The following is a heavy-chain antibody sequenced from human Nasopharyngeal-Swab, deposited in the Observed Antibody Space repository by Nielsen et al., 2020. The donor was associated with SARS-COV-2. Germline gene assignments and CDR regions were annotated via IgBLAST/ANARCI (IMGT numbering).Heavy chain of an antibody. Sequence: GGSLRLSCAASGFTFSSYSMNWVRQAPGKGLEWVANIKQDGSEKYHVDSVKGRFTISRDNAENSLYLQMNSLRAEDTAVYYCARDLSMIVVLIGTPSAFDIWGQGTMVTVSS. J-gene: IGHJ3*02. D-gene: IGHD3-22*01. CDR1: GFTFSSYS. CDR3: ARDLSMIVVLIGTPSAFDI. V-gene: IGHV3-7*01. CDR2: IKQDGSEK.